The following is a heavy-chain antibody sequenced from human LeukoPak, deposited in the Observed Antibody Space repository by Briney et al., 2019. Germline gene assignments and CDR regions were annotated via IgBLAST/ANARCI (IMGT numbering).Heavy chain of an antibody. J-gene: IGHJ5*02. V-gene: IGHV3-20*01. CDR1: GFTFQDYG. D-gene: IGHD3-22*01. CDR3: AKVNYYDTSEFYFAWLDP. Sequence: GGSLRLSCAAFGFTFQDYGMTWVRHAPGKGLEWVSGIHWNGGSTGYAESVKGRFTISRYNAKNSLYLEMTSRRAEDTALYHCAKVNYYDTSEFYFAWLDPWGQGTLVTVSS. CDR2: IHWNGGST.